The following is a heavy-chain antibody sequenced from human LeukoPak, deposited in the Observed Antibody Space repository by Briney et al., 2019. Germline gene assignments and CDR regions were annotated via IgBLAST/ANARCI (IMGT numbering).Heavy chain of an antibody. CDR2: IHSGGST. CDR1: GFTVSSNY. Sequence: GGSLRLSCAASGFTVSSNYMSWVRQAPGKGLEWVSVIHSGGSTYYADSVKGRFTISRDNSKNTLYLQMNSLRAEDTAVYYCAMTGTTGLNDYWGQGTLVTVSS. V-gene: IGHV3-66*01. D-gene: IGHD1-1*01. J-gene: IGHJ4*02. CDR3: AMTGTTGLNDY.